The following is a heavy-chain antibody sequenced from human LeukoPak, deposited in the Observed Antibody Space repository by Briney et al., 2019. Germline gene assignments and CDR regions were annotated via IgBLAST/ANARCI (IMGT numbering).Heavy chain of an antibody. CDR3: ARLMCSGGSCSGDY. CDR1: GDFISSGYY. D-gene: IGHD2-15*01. Sequence: PSETLSLTCAVSGDFISSGYYWGWIRQPPGNGLEWIGSIYYSGSTYYNPSLKSRVTISVDTSKNQFSLKLSSVTAADTAVYYCARLMCSGGSCSGDYWGQGTLVTVSS. CDR2: IYYSGST. V-gene: IGHV4-38-2*01. J-gene: IGHJ4*02.